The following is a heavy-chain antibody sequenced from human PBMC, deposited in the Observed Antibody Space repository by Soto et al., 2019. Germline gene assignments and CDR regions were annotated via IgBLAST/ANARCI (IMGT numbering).Heavy chain of an antibody. D-gene: IGHD4-17*01. V-gene: IGHV4-34*01. J-gene: IGHJ3*02. Sequence: QVQLQQWGAGLLKPSETLSLTCAVYGGSFSGYYWSWIRQPPGKGLEWIGEITHSGSTNYNPSLKRRVTISVDTSKNQLYLKVSSVTAADTAVYYCARVGAYGVRRAFDIWGQGTMVTVSS. CDR3: ARVGAYGVRRAFDI. CDR1: GGSFSGYY. CDR2: ITHSGST.